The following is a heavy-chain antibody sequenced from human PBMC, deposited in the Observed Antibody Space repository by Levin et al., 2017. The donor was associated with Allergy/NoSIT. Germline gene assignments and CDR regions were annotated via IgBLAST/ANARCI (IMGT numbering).Heavy chain of an antibody. D-gene: IGHD3-22*01. V-gene: IGHV4-59*01. CDR2: IYYSGST. CDR3: ARDFKGLLLPDY. Sequence: SETLSLTCTVSGGSISSYYWSWIRQPPGKGLEWIGYIYYSGSTNYNPSLKSRVTISVDTSKNQFSLKLSSVTAADTAVYYCARDFKGLLLPDYWGQGTLVTVSS. J-gene: IGHJ4*02. CDR1: GGSISSYY.